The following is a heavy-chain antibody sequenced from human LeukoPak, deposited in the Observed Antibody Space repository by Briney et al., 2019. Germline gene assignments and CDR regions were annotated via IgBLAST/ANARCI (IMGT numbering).Heavy chain of an antibody. CDR2: INWNGGST. CDR1: GFTFDDYG. V-gene: IGHV3-20*04. D-gene: IGHD3-10*01. CDR3: ARDSVLLGAFDI. J-gene: IGHJ3*02. Sequence: SGGSLRLSCAASGFTFDDYGVSWVRQAPGKGLEWVSGINWNGGSTGYADSVKGRFTISRDNAKNSLYLQMNSLRAEDTALYYCARDSVLLGAFDIWGQGTMVTVSS.